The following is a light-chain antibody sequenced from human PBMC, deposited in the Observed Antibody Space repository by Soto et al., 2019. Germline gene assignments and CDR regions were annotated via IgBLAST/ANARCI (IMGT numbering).Light chain of an antibody. CDR3: EASYSTPMYT. CDR1: QSISSY. Sequence: DIQMTQSPSSLSAPVGDRVTITCRASQSISSYLNRYPQKPGKAPKLLIYAASSLQSAAQSTFSGRGSGTDFKLAIRSLQPEAFATYDCEASYSTPMYTCGQGTKLEIK. J-gene: IGKJ2*01. V-gene: IGKV1-39*01. CDR2: AAS.